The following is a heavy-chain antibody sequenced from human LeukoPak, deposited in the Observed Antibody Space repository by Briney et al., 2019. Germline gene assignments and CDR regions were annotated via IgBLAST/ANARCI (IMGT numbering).Heavy chain of an antibody. V-gene: IGHV1-2*06. CDR1: GFTFTAYY. CDR3: ASGRTGSENWFDP. Sequence: ASVNVSCKASGFTFTAYYMHWVRQAPGRGLEWMGRINPDSGGTNYAQKFQGRVTMTRDTSISTAYMELSSLTSDDTAVYYCASGRTGSENWFDPWGQGTLVTVSS. J-gene: IGHJ5*02. D-gene: IGHD2-8*02. CDR2: INPDSGGT.